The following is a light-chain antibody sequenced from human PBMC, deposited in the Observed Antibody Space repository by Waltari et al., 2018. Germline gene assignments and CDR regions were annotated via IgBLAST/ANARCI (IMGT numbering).Light chain of an antibody. CDR3: QQYNNWPPLT. CDR2: GAS. CDR1: QSVSSN. J-gene: IGKJ4*01. V-gene: IGKV3-15*01. Sequence: PGERATLSCRASQSVSSNLAWYQQKPGQAPRLLIYGASTRATGIPARFSGSGSGTEFTLTISSLQSEDFAVYYCQQYNNWPPLTFGGGTKVEIK.